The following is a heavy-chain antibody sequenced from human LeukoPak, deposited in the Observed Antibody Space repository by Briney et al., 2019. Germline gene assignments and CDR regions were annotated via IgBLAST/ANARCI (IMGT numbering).Heavy chain of an antibody. CDR2: IYSGGST. V-gene: IGHV3-53*01. D-gene: IGHD2-8*01. Sequence: GGSLRLSCAASGFTVSTNYMNWVRQAPGKGLEWVSVIYSGGSTYYADSVRGRFTISRDNSKNTLFLQLNTLRVEDTAVYYCARGMGKNWSHGYWGRGTLVTVSS. CDR3: ARGMGKNWSHGY. J-gene: IGHJ4*02. CDR1: GFTVSTNY.